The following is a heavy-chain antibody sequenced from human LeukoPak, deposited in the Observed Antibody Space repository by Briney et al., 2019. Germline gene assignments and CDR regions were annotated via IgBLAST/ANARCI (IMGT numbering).Heavy chain of an antibody. CDR3: ARQSRDGSKTRGYYFDS. V-gene: IGHV5-51*01. D-gene: IGHD3-10*01. CDR1: GYIFTHYW. J-gene: IGHJ4*02. CDR2: LYPADSDT. Sequence: GESLKISCQVSGYIFTHYWIGWVRQMPGKDLESMGILYPADSDTTYSPSFQGQVPISADMPITTLYLQWSSLKASDTAMYYCARQSRDGSKTRGYYFDSWGQGTLVTVSS.